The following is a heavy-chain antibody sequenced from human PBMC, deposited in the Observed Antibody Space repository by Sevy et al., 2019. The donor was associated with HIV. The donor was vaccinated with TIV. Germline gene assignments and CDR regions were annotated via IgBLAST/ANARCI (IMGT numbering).Heavy chain of an antibody. J-gene: IGHJ3*02. Sequence: GESLKISCAASGFTFSSYWMTWVRQAPGKGLEWVANIKQDGGDEYYVDSVKGRFTISRDNAKNSLYLQMNSLRGEDTAVYYCARSRGWRDAFDIWGQGTMVTVSS. V-gene: IGHV3-7*01. CDR2: IKQDGGDE. CDR3: ARSRGWRDAFDI. CDR1: GFTFSSYW. D-gene: IGHD3-10*01.